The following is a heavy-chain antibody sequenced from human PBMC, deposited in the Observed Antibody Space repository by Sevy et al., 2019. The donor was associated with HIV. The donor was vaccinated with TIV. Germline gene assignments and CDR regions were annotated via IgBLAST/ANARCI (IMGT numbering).Heavy chain of an antibody. D-gene: IGHD2-15*01. CDR1: XFSFISYA. CDR3: AKDIVAVVGDAFDI. J-gene: IGHJ3*02. CDR2: ISGSDGAT. V-gene: IGHV3-23*01. Sequence: GGSLRLSCAASXFSFISYAMNWVRQAPGKGLEWVSAISGSDGATYYADSVKGRFSISRDNSKNTLYLQMDSLRAEDTAVYYXAKDIVAVVGDAFDIWGQGTMVTVSS.